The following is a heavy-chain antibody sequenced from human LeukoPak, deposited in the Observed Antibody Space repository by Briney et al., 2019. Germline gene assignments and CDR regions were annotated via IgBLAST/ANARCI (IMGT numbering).Heavy chain of an antibody. Sequence: GGSLRLSCAASGFTFSSYAMSWVRQAPGKGLEWVSAISGSGGSTYYADSVKGRFTISRDNSKNTLYLQMNSLRAEDTAVYYCARDLIDVGDNWNYGAFDIWGQGTMVTVSS. CDR2: ISGSGGST. V-gene: IGHV3-23*01. J-gene: IGHJ3*02. CDR3: ARDLIDVGDNWNYGAFDI. CDR1: GFTFSSYA. D-gene: IGHD1-7*01.